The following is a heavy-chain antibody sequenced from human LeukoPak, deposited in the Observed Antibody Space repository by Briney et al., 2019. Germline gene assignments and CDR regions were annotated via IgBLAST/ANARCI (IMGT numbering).Heavy chain of an antibody. CDR3: AMKQLDYYDSSGYYSGYYFDY. V-gene: IGHV4-38-2*02. Sequence: SETLSLTCTVSGYSINSGYYWSWIRQPPGKRLEWIGSIYYSGSTYYNPSLKSRITISVDTSKNQFSLKLSSVTAADTAVYYCAMKQLDYYDSSGYYSGYYFDYWGQGTLVTVSS. J-gene: IGHJ4*02. CDR1: GYSINSGYY. CDR2: IYYSGST. D-gene: IGHD3-22*01.